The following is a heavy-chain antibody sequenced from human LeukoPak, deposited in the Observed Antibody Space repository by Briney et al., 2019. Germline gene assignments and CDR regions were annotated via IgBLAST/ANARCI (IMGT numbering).Heavy chain of an antibody. J-gene: IGHJ5*02. V-gene: IGHV4-39*07. D-gene: IGHD5-12*01. Sequence: SETLSLTCTVSDGSISSSSYYWGWIRQPPGKGLEWIGSIYYSGSTYYNPSLKSRVTISVDTSKNQFSLKLSSVTAADTAVYYCARVSGGYVNWFDPWGQGTLVTVSS. CDR1: DGSISSSSYY. CDR3: ARVSGGYVNWFDP. CDR2: IYYSGST.